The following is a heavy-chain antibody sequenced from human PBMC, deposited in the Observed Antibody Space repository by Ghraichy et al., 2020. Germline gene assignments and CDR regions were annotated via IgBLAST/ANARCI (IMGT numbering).Heavy chain of an antibody. V-gene: IGHV1-18*01. CDR2: ISAYNGNT. Sequence: ASVKVSCKASGYTFTSYGISWVRQAPGQGLEWMGWISAYNGNTNYAQKLQGRVTMTTDTSTSTAYMELRSLRSDDTAVYYCARDSYYYDSSGYYYVGYYYYYMDVWGKGTTVTVSS. CDR3: ARDSYYYDSSGYYYVGYYYYYMDV. J-gene: IGHJ6*03. D-gene: IGHD3-22*01. CDR1: GYTFTSYG.